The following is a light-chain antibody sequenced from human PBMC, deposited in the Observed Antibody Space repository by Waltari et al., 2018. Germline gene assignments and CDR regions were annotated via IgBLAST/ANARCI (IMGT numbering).Light chain of an antibody. Sequence: FMLTQPHSVSESPGKTVTISCTRNSGSIGRNYVHWYHQRPGGAPTIVIFEDDQRPRGVPDRFSGSIDSASNSAALTRSGLEIEDEGDYYCQSYDGGIWVFGGGTRLTVL. J-gene: IGLJ3*02. CDR2: EDD. CDR1: SGSIGRNY. CDR3: QSYDGGIWV. V-gene: IGLV6-57*04.